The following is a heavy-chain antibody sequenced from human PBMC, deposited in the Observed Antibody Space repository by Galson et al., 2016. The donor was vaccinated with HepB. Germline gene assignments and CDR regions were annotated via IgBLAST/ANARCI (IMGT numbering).Heavy chain of an antibody. J-gene: IGHJ4*02. Sequence: SVKVSCKASGYIFSGYYIYWVRQAPGEGLQWMGWINPNSGGASYAQMFQGRVTMTRDTSISTASMELTRLTSDDTAAYYCARGHVYGSGSYYPDYWGQGTLVTVSS. CDR1: GYIFSGYY. CDR2: INPNSGGA. CDR3: ARGHVYGSGSYYPDY. V-gene: IGHV1-2*02. D-gene: IGHD3-10*01.